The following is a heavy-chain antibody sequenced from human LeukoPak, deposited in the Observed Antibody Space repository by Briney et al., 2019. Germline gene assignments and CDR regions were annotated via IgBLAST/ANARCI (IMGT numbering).Heavy chain of an antibody. CDR2: IYYSGGT. J-gene: IGHJ4*02. D-gene: IGHD3-22*01. CDR3: ARAHLATVVAPFDY. CDR1: GGSISSRSYY. Sequence: SETLSLTCTVSGGSISSRSYYWGWIRQRPGKGLEWIGSIYYSGGTYYNPSLKSRVTISEDTSKNQFSLKLSSVTAADTAVYYCARAHLATVVAPFDYWGQGTLVTVSS. V-gene: IGHV4-39*07.